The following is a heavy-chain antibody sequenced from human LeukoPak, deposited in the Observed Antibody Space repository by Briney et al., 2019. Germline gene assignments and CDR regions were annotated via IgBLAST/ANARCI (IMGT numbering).Heavy chain of an antibody. CDR2: ISGSGGST. V-gene: IGHV3-23*01. D-gene: IGHD1-1*01. Sequence: PGGSLRPSCAASGFTFSSYAMSWVRQAPGKGLEWVSAISGSGGSTYYADSVKGRFTISRDNSKNTLYLQMNSLRAEDTAVYYCAKTTEPFGDYYGMDVWGQGTTVTVSS. CDR3: AKTTEPFGDYYGMDV. CDR1: GFTFSSYA. J-gene: IGHJ6*02.